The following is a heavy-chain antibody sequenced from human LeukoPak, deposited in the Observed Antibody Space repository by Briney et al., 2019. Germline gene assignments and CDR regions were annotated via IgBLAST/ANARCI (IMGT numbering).Heavy chain of an antibody. CDR2: IKSKTDGGTT. Sequence: PGGSLRLSCAASGFTFSNAWMNWVRQGPGKGLEWVGRIKSKTDGGTTDYAAPVKGRFIISRDDSKNTLYLLINSLKTEDTAAYYCTARNFDYWGHGTLVTVSS. J-gene: IGHJ4*01. V-gene: IGHV3-15*01. CDR3: TARNFDY. CDR1: GFTFSNAW.